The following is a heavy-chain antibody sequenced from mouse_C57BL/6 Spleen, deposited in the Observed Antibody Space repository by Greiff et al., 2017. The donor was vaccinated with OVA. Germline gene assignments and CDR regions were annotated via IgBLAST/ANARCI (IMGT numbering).Heavy chain of an antibody. Sequence: QVQLQQPGAELVKPGASVKLSCKASGYTFTSYWMHWVKQRPGQGLEWLGMIHPNSGSTNYNEKFKSKAKLTVDKSSSTAYMQLSSLTSEDSAVYYCARALGGAWFAYWGQGTLVTVSA. J-gene: IGHJ3*01. V-gene: IGHV1-64*01. CDR3: ARALGGAWFAY. CDR1: GYTFTSYW. CDR2: IHPNSGST. D-gene: IGHD3-3*01.